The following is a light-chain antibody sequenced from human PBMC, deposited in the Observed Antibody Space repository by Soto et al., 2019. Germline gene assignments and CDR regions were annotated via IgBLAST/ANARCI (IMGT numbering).Light chain of an antibody. J-gene: IGKJ1*01. V-gene: IGKV2-24*01. CDR2: KLS. Sequence: EIVMTQTPLSSPVTLGQPASISCRSSQGLVHSDGNTYLSWLQQRPGQPPRLLIYKLSNRFSGVPDRFSGSGAGTDFTLKISRVEAEDVAVYYCMQATPFPWTFGQGTKVEIK. CDR3: MQATPFPWT. CDR1: QGLVHSDGNTY.